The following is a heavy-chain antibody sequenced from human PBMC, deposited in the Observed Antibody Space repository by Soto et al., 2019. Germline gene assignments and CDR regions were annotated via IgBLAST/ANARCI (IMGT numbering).Heavy chain of an antibody. J-gene: IGHJ4*02. Sequence: SLRLSCAASAFTFDAYAMHWVRQDPGKGLAWVSGISLNSGSIGYADSGKGRFTISRDNAKNSLYLQMNSLRAEDTALYYCAKDRLAYSSSALLDYCVQATRGTVSS. CDR1: AFTFDAYA. D-gene: IGHD6-6*01. CDR2: ISLNSGSI. CDR3: AKDRLAYSSSALLDY. V-gene: IGHV3-9*01.